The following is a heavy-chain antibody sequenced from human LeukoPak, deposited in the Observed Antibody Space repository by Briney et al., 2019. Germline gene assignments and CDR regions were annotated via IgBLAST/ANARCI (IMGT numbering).Heavy chain of an antibody. Sequence: SETLSLTCTVSGGSISNYYWSWIRQPPGKGLECVGHVYYSGNPDYNPSLKSRVTISIDTSKNQFSLKLSSVTAADTAVYYCARDQYSGRFDYWGQGTLVTVSS. CDR3: ARDQYSGRFDY. D-gene: IGHD1-26*01. CDR1: GGSISNYY. V-gene: IGHV4-59*01. CDR2: VYYSGNP. J-gene: IGHJ4*02.